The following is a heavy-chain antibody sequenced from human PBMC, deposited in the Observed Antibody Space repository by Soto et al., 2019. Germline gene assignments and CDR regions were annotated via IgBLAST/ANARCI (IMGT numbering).Heavy chain of an antibody. D-gene: IGHD4-4*01. CDR1: GFTFSSYS. CDR3: AGILQPFLNYGMDV. J-gene: IGHJ6*02. CDR2: ISSSSSTI. V-gene: IGHV3-48*02. Sequence: GGSLRLSCAASGFTFSSYSMNWVRQAPGKGLEWVPYISSSSSTIYYADSVKGRFTISRDNAKNSLYLQMNSLRDEDTAVYYCAGILQPFLNYGMDVWGQGTTVTVSS.